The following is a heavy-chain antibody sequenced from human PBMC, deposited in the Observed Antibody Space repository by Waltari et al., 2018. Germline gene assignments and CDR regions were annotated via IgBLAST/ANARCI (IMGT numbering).Heavy chain of an antibody. Sequence: WMGRINPNSGGTNYAQKFQGRVTMTRDTSISTAYMELSRLRSDDTAVYYCARNAPYSSSWFDYWGQGTLVTVSS. D-gene: IGHD6-13*01. V-gene: IGHV1-2*06. CDR3: ARNAPYSSSWFDY. CDR2: INPNSGGT. J-gene: IGHJ4*02.